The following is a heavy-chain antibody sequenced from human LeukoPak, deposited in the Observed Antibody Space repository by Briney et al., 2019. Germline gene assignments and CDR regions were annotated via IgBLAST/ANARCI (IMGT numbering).Heavy chain of an antibody. CDR2: IKQDGSEK. V-gene: IGHV3-7*04. Sequence: PGGSLRLSCAASGFTFSSNWMSWVRQAPGKGLEWVANIKQDGSEKYYVDSVKGRFTISRDNAKNSLYLQMNSLRAEDTAVYYCARGWIAAACPFDYWGQGTLVTVSS. CDR3: ARGWIAAACPFDY. CDR1: GFTFSSNW. D-gene: IGHD6-13*01. J-gene: IGHJ4*02.